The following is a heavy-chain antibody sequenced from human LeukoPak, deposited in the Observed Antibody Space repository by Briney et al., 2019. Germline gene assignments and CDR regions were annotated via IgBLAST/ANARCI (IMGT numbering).Heavy chain of an antibody. CDR1: GGSFNGYP. D-gene: IGHD4-23*01. J-gene: IGHJ3*02. V-gene: IGHV4-34*01. CDR3: ARSDPPWGDYGGNSGQAFDI. CDR2: INHNENT. Sequence: SETLSLTCAVYGGSFNGYPWSWIRQPPGKGLEWIGEINHNENTNYDPSLKSRVTISLDTSKSQFSLKLTSVTAADTAVYYCARSDPPWGDYGGNSGQAFDIWGQGTVVTVSS.